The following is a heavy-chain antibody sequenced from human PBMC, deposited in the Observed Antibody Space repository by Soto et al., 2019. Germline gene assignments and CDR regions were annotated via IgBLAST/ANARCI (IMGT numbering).Heavy chain of an antibody. V-gene: IGHV4-61*08. CDR1: GGSISSGGYS. Sequence: SETLSLTCAVSGGSISSGGYSWSWIRQPPGKGLEWIGYIYYSGSTNYNPSLKSRVTISVDTSKNQFSLKLSSVTAADTAVYYCARESGYDSLYFDYWGQGTLVTVSS. CDR3: ARESGYDSLYFDY. J-gene: IGHJ4*02. D-gene: IGHD5-12*01. CDR2: IYYSGST.